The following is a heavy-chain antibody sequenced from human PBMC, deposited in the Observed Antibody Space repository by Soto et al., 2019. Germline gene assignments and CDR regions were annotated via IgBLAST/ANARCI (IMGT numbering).Heavy chain of an antibody. J-gene: IGHJ5*02. Sequence: QVQLVQSGAEVKKPGSSVKVSCKASGGTFSNYAITWVRQAPGQGLEWVARIIPIFGTTNVAQKFPGRVTITADESTTTAYMELSGLTSDDTAVYYCAKDGAADGSFGNWLDPWGQGTLVTVSS. CDR3: AKDGAADGSFGNWLDP. CDR1: GGTFSNYA. V-gene: IGHV1-69*15. D-gene: IGHD1-26*01. CDR2: IIPIFGTT.